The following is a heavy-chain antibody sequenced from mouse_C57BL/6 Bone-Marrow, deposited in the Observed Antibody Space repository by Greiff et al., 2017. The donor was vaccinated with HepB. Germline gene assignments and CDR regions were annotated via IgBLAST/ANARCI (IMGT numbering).Heavy chain of an antibody. CDR2: ISNGGGST. Sequence: LVESGGGLVQPGGSLKLSCAASGFTFSDYYMYWVRQTPEKRLEWVAYISNGGGSTYYPDTVKGRFTISRDNAKNTLYLQMSRLKSEDTAMYYCARWRSWYFDVWGTGTTVTVSS. CDR3: ARWRSWYFDV. V-gene: IGHV5-12*01. J-gene: IGHJ1*03. CDR1: GFTFSDYY.